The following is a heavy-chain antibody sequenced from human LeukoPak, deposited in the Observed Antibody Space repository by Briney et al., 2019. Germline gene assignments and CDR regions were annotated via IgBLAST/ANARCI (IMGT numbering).Heavy chain of an antibody. D-gene: IGHD3-10*02. CDR3: AELGITMIGGV. CDR2: MNGEGTTT. CDR1: GFTLSHYW. J-gene: IGHJ6*04. V-gene: IGHV3-74*03. Sequence: QTGGSLRLSCEASGFTLSHYWMHWVRQVPGKGLFWVARMNGEGTTTTYADPVKGRFTISRDNAKNMVFLQMDSLRDDDTAVYYCAELGITMIGGVWGKGTTVTISS.